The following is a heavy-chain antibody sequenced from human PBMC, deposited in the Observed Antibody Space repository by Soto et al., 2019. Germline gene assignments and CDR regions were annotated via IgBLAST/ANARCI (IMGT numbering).Heavy chain of an antibody. V-gene: IGHV3-43*01. Sequence: GGSLRLSCAASGFTFDAYTMHWVRQAPGKGLEWVSLISWDASSRYYADSVKGRFTISRDNSKNSLYLQMNSLRTEDTALYYCARGGDEASSFRAVFDYWGQGTLVTVSS. J-gene: IGHJ4*02. D-gene: IGHD6-6*01. CDR3: ARGGDEASSFRAVFDY. CDR2: ISWDASSR. CDR1: GFTFDAYT.